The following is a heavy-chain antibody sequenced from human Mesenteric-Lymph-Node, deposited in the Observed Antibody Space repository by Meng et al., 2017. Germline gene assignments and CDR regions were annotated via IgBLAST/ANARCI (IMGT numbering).Heavy chain of an antibody. J-gene: IGHJ5*02. V-gene: IGHV4-30-4*01. CDR2: MDYRGST. Sequence: QGPLRESGPGLVKPFQTLSLTCTVSGDSISSGEYFWSWIRQPPGKGLEWIGYMDYRGSTFYNPSLKSRVTISVDTSKNQFSLKLSSVTAADTAVYYCARDRKHYGERGWFDPWGQGTLVTVSS. D-gene: IGHD4-17*01. CDR3: ARDRKHYGERGWFDP. CDR1: GDSISSGEYF.